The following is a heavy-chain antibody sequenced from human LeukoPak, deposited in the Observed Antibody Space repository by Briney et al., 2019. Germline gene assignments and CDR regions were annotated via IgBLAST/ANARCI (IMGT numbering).Heavy chain of an antibody. CDR3: GRAFPPLRTSSAGDL. D-gene: IGHD3-16*01. Sequence: KPGGSLRLSCSAFGFTFSDYDMNWVRQAPGKGLEWVSSISGLSTHIYYGDSVKGRFSISRDNAKNSVYLQMNSLGVEDTAIYYCGRAFPPLRTSSAGDLWGQGILVTVSS. J-gene: IGHJ4*02. V-gene: IGHV3-69-1*02. CDR2: ISGLSTHI. CDR1: GFTFSDYD.